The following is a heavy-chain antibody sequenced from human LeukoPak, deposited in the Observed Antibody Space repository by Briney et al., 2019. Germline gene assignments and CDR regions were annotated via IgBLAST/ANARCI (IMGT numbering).Heavy chain of an antibody. CDR1: GHTSTTYA. J-gene: IGHJ6*02. CDR2: INAGNGNI. V-gene: IGHV1-3*01. Sequence: EASVKVSCKASGHTSTTYAIHWVRQAPGQGLEWMGWINAGNGNIKYSQEFQGRVTITGDTSASTAYMELSSLRSEDTAVYYCARGYCSSTSCYMDVWGQGTTVT. D-gene: IGHD2-2*01. CDR3: ARGYCSSTSCYMDV.